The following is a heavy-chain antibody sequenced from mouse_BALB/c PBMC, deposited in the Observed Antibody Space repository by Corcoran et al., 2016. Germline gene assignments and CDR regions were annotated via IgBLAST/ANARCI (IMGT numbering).Heavy chain of an antibody. CDR2: IYPGSGNT. J-gene: IGHJ1*01. CDR1: GYTFTDYY. Sequence: QLQLQQSGPELVKPGASVKISCKASGYTFTDYYKNWVKQKPGQGIEWIGWIYPGSGNTKYNEKFKGKATLTVDTSSSTAYMQLSSLTSEDTAVYFCARELGTGLSLDVWGAGTTVTVSS. V-gene: IGHV1-84*02. CDR3: ARELGTGLSLDV. D-gene: IGHD4-1*01.